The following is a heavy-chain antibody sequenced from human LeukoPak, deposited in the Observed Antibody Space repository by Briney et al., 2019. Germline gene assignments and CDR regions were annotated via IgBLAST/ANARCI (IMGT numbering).Heavy chain of an antibody. CDR2: IYHSGST. V-gene: IGHV4-30-2*01. CDR1: GGSISSGGYY. Sequence: SETLSLTCTVSGGSISSGGYYWSWIRQPPGKGLEWIGYIYHSGSTYYNPSLKSRVTIPVDRSKNQFSLKLSSVTAADTAVYYCARTHCSSTSCYWGAFDIWGQGTMVTVSS. CDR3: ARTHCSSTSCYWGAFDI. J-gene: IGHJ3*02. D-gene: IGHD2-2*01.